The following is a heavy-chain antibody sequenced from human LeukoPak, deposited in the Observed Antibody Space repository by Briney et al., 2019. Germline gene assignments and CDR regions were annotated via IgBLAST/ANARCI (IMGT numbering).Heavy chain of an antibody. Sequence: GGSLRLSCAASGFTFSSYSMNWVRQAPGKGLEWISYIWDSSRALYYADSVKGRFTISRDNAKNSLYLQMDSLRDEDTAVYYCATNQGFNYWGQGTLVTVSS. V-gene: IGHV3-48*02. CDR3: ATNQGFNY. D-gene: IGHD1-14*01. CDR2: IWDSSRAL. CDR1: GFTFSSYS. J-gene: IGHJ4*02.